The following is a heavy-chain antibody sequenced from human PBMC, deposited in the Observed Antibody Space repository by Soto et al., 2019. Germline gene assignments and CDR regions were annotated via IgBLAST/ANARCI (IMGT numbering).Heavy chain of an antibody. Sequence: QLQLQESGPGLVKPSETLSLTCSVSGASISSGTYYWAWIRQPPGKRLEWIGSVSYSGSTYYNPSFRSRVTISADTSKNLFSLRLNSVTAADTAVYYCARQGTHSGSYYECFDPWGQGTLVTVSS. CDR2: VSYSGST. CDR3: ARQGTHSGSYYECFDP. J-gene: IGHJ5*02. CDR1: GASISSGTYY. D-gene: IGHD1-26*01. V-gene: IGHV4-39*01.